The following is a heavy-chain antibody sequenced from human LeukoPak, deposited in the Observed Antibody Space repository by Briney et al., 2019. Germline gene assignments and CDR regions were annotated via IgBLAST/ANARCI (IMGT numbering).Heavy chain of an antibody. CDR3: ARGKGWSGLDY. Sequence: GGSLRLSCTASKFTFSNYGMQWVRQAPGKGLEWVAVISSDGGTKYYADSVKGRFTLSRDNSRNTLDLQMNSLGPEDTAVYYCARGKGWSGLDYWGQGTLVTVSS. CDR1: KFTFSNYG. CDR2: ISSDGGTK. D-gene: IGHD6-19*01. J-gene: IGHJ4*02. V-gene: IGHV3-30*03.